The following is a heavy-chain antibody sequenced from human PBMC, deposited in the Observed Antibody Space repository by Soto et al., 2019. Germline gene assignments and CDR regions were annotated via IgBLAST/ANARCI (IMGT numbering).Heavy chain of an antibody. CDR2: ISYDGSNK. CDR3: ARDDVVVVTATRYYYYGMDV. D-gene: IGHD2-21*02. V-gene: IGHV3-30-3*01. J-gene: IGHJ6*02. CDR1: GFTFSSYA. Sequence: QVQLVESGGGVVQPGRSLRLSCAASGFTFSSYAMHWVRQAPGKGLEWVAVISYDGSNKYYADSVKGRFTISRDNSKNTLYLQMNSLRAEDTAVYYCARDDVVVVTATRYYYYGMDVWGQGTTVTVSS.